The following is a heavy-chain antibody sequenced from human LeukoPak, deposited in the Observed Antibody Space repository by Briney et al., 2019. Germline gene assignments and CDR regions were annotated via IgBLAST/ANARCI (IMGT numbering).Heavy chain of an antibody. Sequence: GGSLRLSCVVSGFTFSEYWMTWVRQAPGKGLEWVANIKEDGGQKHYVDSVKGRFTISRDNSKNTLYLQMNSLRAEDTAVYYCARVGYSSGWYRNWGQGTLVTVSS. CDR2: IKEDGGQK. J-gene: IGHJ4*02. V-gene: IGHV3-7*03. CDR3: ARVGYSSGWYRN. D-gene: IGHD6-19*01. CDR1: GFTFSEYW.